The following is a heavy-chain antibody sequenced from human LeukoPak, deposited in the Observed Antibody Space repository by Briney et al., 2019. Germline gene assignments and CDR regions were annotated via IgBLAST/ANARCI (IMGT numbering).Heavy chain of an antibody. J-gene: IGHJ5*02. V-gene: IGHV3-21*01. Sequence: GGSLRLSCAASGFTFSSYSMNWVRQAPGKGLEWVSSISSSSSYIYYADSVKGRFTISRDNAKNSLYLQMNSLRAEDTAVYYCARDFVSSSWYSRNNCFDPWGQGTLVTVSS. CDR3: ARDFVSSSWYSRNNCFDP. CDR1: GFTFSSYS. CDR2: ISSSSSYI. D-gene: IGHD6-13*01.